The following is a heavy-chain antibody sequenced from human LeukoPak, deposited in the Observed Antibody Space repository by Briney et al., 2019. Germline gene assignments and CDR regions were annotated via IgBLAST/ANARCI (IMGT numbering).Heavy chain of an antibody. CDR2: IYYSGST. D-gene: IGHD3-10*01. J-gene: IGHJ4*02. Sequence: PSETLSLTCTVSGGSISSSSYYWGWIRQPPGKGLEWIGSIYYSGSTYYNPSLKSRVTISVDTSKNQFSLKLSSVTAADTAVYYCARDGRTMVRGVIIWGEPKYYFDYWGQGTLVTVSS. V-gene: IGHV4-39*07. CDR1: GGSISSSSYY. CDR3: ARDGRTMVRGVIIWGEPKYYFDY.